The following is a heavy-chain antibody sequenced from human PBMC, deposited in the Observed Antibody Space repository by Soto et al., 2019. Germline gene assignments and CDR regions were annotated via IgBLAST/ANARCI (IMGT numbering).Heavy chain of an antibody. CDR3: AKALGELSPESYDY. V-gene: IGHV3-30*18. D-gene: IGHD3-16*02. CDR1: GFTFSGYA. CDR2: ISYDGSDK. J-gene: IGHJ4*02. Sequence: QVQLVESGEGGFQLGRSLRLSCAPPGFTFSGYAWHWVAQPPGKGLGWVAVISYDGSDKYYADSVKGRFTISRDNSKNTLNLQMNSLRADDTAVYYCAKALGELSPESYDYWGQGTLITVSS.